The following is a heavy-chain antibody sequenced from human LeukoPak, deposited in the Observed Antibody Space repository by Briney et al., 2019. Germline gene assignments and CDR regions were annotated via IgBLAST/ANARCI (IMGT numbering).Heavy chain of an antibody. CDR2: IIPIFGTA. V-gene: IGHV1-69*01. J-gene: IGHJ4*02. CDR3: ARGGRVDILPGYPY. D-gene: IGHD3-9*01. CDR1: GGTFSSYA. Sequence: SMKVSCKASGGTFSSYAISWVRQAPGQGLEWMGGIIPIFGTANYAQKFQGRVTITADESTSTAYMELSSLRSEDTAVYYCARGGRVDILPGYPYWGQGTLVTVSS.